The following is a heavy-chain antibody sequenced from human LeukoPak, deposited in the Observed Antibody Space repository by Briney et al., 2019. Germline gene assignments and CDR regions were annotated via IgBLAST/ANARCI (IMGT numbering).Heavy chain of an antibody. CDR1: GFTFSRSA. D-gene: IGHD3-22*01. J-gene: IGHJ3*02. Sequence: GGSLRLSCAASGFTFSRSAMSWVRQAPGKGLELVAPISGSGAGTYYTDSVKGRFTISRDNSKNTLYLQTHSLRAEDTAVYYCAKHYDSSWGVFDIWGQGTMVTVSS. V-gene: IGHV3-23*01. CDR3: AKHYDSSWGVFDI. CDR2: ISGSGAGT.